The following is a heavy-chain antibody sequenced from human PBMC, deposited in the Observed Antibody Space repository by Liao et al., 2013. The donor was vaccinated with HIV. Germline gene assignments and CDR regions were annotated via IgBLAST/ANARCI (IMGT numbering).Heavy chain of an antibody. CDR1: GGSISTFY. CDR2: IHYSGST. J-gene: IGHJ3*02. V-gene: IGHV4-59*01. D-gene: IGHD1-1*01. CDR3: ARGTSQLAFDI. Sequence: QLQESGPGLVKPSETLSLACTVSGGSISTFYWSWIRQTPGKGLEWIGYIHYSGSTNYNPSLKSRVTISVETSKNQFSLKLTSMTDADTAVYYCARGTSQLAFDIWGQGTMVTVSS.